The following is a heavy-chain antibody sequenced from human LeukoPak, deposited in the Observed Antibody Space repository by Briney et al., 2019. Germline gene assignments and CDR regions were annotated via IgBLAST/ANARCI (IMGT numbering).Heavy chain of an antibody. Sequence: SVTVSCKASGGTFSSYAISWVRQAPGQGLEWMGRIIPILGIANYAQKFQGRVTITADKSTSTAYMELSSLRSEDTAVYYCARGIGSGYDNPRGDYYYGMDVWGQGTTVTVSS. J-gene: IGHJ6*02. CDR3: ARGIGSGYDNPRGDYYYGMDV. D-gene: IGHD5-12*01. V-gene: IGHV1-69*04. CDR1: GGTFSSYA. CDR2: IIPILGIA.